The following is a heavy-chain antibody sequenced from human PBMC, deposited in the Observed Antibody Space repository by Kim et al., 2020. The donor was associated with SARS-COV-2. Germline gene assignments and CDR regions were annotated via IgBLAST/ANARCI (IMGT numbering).Heavy chain of an antibody. V-gene: IGHV1-18*01. Sequence: ASVKVSCKASGYTFTSYGISWVRQAPGQGLEWMGWISAYNGNTNYAQKLQGRVTMTTDTSTSTAYMELRSLRSDDTAVYYCARGSATMXGTNYYGXXVWGQGTTXTXSS. CDR1: GYTFTSYG. CDR3: ARGSATMXGTNYYGXXV. D-gene: IGHD6-25*01. CDR2: ISAYNGNT. J-gene: IGHJ6*02.